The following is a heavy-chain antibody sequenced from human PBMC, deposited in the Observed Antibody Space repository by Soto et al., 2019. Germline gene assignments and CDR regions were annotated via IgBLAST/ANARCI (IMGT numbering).Heavy chain of an antibody. D-gene: IGHD4-17*01. CDR1: GCSISSYY. CDR3: ARDNGDFDS. CDR2: IYYSGST. V-gene: IGHV4-59*01. Sequence: SETLSLTCTVSGCSISSYYWSWIRQPPGKGLEWIGHIYYSGSTNYNPSLKSRVTISVDTSKNQFSLKLSSVTAADTAVYYCARDNGDFDSWGQGTLVTVSS. J-gene: IGHJ4*02.